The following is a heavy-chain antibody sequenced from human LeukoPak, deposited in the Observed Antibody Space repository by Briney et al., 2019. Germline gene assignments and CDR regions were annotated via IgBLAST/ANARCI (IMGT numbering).Heavy chain of an antibody. V-gene: IGHV3-30-3*01. Sequence: PGRSLTLSCAAFGFTFSTYTLHWVRQAPGKGLEWVAVISYDGSNKYYADSVKGRFTISRDNSKNTLYLQMNSLRAEDTAVYYCARDNIKHYWGQGTLVTVSS. J-gene: IGHJ4*02. D-gene: IGHD1-14*01. CDR2: ISYDGSNK. CDR1: GFTFSTYT. CDR3: ARDNIKHY.